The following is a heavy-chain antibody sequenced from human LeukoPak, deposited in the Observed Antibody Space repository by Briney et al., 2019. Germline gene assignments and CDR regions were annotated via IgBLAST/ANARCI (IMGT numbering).Heavy chain of an antibody. V-gene: IGHV4-31*03. D-gene: IGHD4-23*01. CDR2: IYYSGST. Sequence: PSQTLSLTCTVSGGSISSGGYYWSWIRQHPGKGLEWIGYIYYSGSTYYNPFLKSRVTISVDTSKNQFSLKLSSVTAADTAVYYCARVPVYGGNSNYFDYWGQGTLVTVSS. CDR1: GGSISSGGYY. J-gene: IGHJ4*02. CDR3: ARVPVYGGNSNYFDY.